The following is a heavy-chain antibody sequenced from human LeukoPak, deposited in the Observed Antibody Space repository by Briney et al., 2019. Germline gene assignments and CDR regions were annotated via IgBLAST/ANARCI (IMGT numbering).Heavy chain of an antibody. CDR3: AKDPDDDFVL. V-gene: IGHV3-23*01. Sequence: GGSLRLSCAASGFTFSIYAIIWVRQAPGKGLEWVAGISGSGASTFYADSVKGRFTISRDNSESTLYLQMSSLRAEDTAVYYCAKDPDDDFVLWGQGTLVTVSS. CDR1: GFTFSIYA. D-gene: IGHD3-16*01. CDR2: ISGSGAST. J-gene: IGHJ4*02.